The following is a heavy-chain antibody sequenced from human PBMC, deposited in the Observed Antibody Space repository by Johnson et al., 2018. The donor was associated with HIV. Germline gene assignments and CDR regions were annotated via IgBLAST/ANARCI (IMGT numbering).Heavy chain of an antibody. CDR3: ARDEWRIRAFDI. V-gene: IGHV3-30*04. Sequence: QLVESGGGVVQPGRSLRLSCAASGFTFSSYAMHWVRQAPGKGLEWVAVISYDGSNKYYADSVKGRFTISRDNSKNTLYLQMNSLRAEDTAVYYCARDEWRIRAFDIWGQGTMVTVSS. CDR2: ISYDGSNK. D-gene: IGHD2-8*01. CDR1: GFTFSSYA. J-gene: IGHJ3*02.